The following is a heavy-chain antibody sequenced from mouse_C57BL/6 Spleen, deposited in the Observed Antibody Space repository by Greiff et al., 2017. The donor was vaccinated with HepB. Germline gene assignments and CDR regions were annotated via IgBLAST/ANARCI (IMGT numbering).Heavy chain of an antibody. J-gene: IGHJ2*01. CDR3: ARDGYGNYGFDY. D-gene: IGHD2-10*02. Sequence: EVQLVESEGGLVQPGSSMKLSCTASGFTFSDYYMAWVRQVPEKGLEWVANINYDGSSTYYLDSLKSRFIISRDNAKNILYLQMSSLKSEDTATYYCARDGYGNYGFDYWGQGTTLTVSS. V-gene: IGHV5-16*01. CDR1: GFTFSDYY. CDR2: INYDGSST.